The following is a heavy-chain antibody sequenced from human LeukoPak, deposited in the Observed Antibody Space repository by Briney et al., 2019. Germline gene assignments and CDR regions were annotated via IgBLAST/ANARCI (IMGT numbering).Heavy chain of an antibody. CDR3: ARERYSYREHPKLFDY. J-gene: IGHJ4*02. D-gene: IGHD5-18*01. V-gene: IGHV1-18*01. CDR2: ISAYNGNT. CDR1: GYTFTSYG. Sequence: ASVKVSCKASGYTFTSYGIRWVRQAPGQGLEWMGWISAYNGNTNYAQKLQGRVTMTTDTSTSTAYMELRSLRSDDTAVYYCARERYSYREHPKLFDYWGQGTLVTVSS.